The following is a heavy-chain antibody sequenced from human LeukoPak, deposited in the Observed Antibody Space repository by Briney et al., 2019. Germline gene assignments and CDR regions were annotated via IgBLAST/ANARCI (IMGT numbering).Heavy chain of an antibody. CDR3: VKGVGYDSGPA. CDR2: ISSNGGST. V-gene: IGHV3-64D*06. J-gene: IGHJ5*02. Sequence: PGGSLRLSCSASGVTFSTYSMHWVRQAPGKGLEDVSAISSNGGSTYYADSVKGRFTISGDNSKTTLYLQMSSLRPEDTAVYYCVKGVGYDSGPAWGQGTLVTVSS. D-gene: IGHD6-19*01. CDR1: GVTFSTYS.